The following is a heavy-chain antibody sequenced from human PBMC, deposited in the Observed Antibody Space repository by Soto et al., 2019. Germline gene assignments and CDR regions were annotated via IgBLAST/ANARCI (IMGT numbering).Heavy chain of an antibody. V-gene: IGHV3-23*01. Sequence: PGGSLRLSCAASGFTFSSYAMSWVRQAPGKGLEWVSAISGSGGSTYYADSVKGRFTISIDTSKNQSSLNLRSVSAADTAVYYCARGRGEFDAWGQGTPVTVSS. CDR2: ISGSGGST. CDR3: ARGRGEFDA. CDR1: GFTFSSYA. J-gene: IGHJ5*02. D-gene: IGHD2-21*01.